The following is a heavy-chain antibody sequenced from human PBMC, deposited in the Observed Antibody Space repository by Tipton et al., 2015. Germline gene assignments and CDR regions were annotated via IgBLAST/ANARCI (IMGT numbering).Heavy chain of an antibody. CDR1: GLTFSSFW. J-gene: IGHJ4*02. CDR3: ARGDWGSSGQDY. CDR2: INPDGSGT. Sequence: GSLRLSCAASGLTFSSFWMSWVRHAPGKGLAWVAHINPDGSGTYYVDSVKGRFTISRDNAKNSLYLQMNSLRAEDTAVYFCARGDWGSSGQDYWGQGTLVTVSS. V-gene: IGHV3-7*01. D-gene: IGHD3-22*01.